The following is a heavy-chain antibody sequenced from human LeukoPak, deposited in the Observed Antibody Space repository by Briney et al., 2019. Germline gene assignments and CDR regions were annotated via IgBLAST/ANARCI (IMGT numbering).Heavy chain of an antibody. Sequence: GGSLRLSCAASGFIFSSYWMSWVRQAPGKGLEWVANIKQDGSEKYYVDSVKGRFTISRDNAKNSLYLQMNSLRAEDTAVYYCARGWPYYYDSSGYFYFAYWGQGTLVTVSS. CDR2: IKQDGSEK. D-gene: IGHD3-22*01. CDR3: ARGWPYYYDSSGYFYFAY. J-gene: IGHJ4*02. V-gene: IGHV3-7*01. CDR1: GFIFSSYW.